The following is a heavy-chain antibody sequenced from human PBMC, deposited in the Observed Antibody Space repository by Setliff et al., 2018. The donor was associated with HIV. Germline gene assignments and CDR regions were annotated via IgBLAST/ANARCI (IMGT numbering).Heavy chain of an antibody. CDR3: ARVSITYWYSIPRDYYYYMDV. CDR1: GGSISSYY. Sequence: PSETLSLTCTVSGGSISSYYWSWIRQPAGKGLEWIGHIYTSGSTNHNPSLNSRVTMSVDKSRNQFSLKVSSVTAADTAVYYCARVSITYWYSIPRDYYYYMDVWGEGTTVTISS. D-gene: IGHD2-8*02. V-gene: IGHV4-4*07. CDR2: IYTSGST. J-gene: IGHJ6*03.